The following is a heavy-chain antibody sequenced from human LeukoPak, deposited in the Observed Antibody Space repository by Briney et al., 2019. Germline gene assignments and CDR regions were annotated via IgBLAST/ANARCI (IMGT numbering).Heavy chain of an antibody. D-gene: IGHD2-2*01. CDR1: GYTFTSYA. CDR2: INAGNGNT. V-gene: IGHV1-3*01. Sequence: ASVKVSCKASGYTFTSYAMHWVRQAPGQRLEWMGWINAGNGNTKYSQKFQGRVTITRDTSASTAYMELSSLRSEDTAVYYCARETGYCSSTSCYVLFDYWGQGTPVTVSS. J-gene: IGHJ4*02. CDR3: ARETGYCSSTSCYVLFDY.